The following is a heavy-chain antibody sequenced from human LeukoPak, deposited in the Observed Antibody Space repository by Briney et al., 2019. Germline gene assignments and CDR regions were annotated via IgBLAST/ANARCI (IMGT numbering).Heavy chain of an antibody. J-gene: IGHJ3*02. CDR2: LTDSGGTT. CDR1: GFTFSNYA. Sequence: GGSLRLSCVASGFTFSNYAMGWVRQAPGKRPEWVSSLTDSGGTTYYVDSVKGRFAISRDNSKNTLYLHMNSLRAEDTAVYYCAKKRNAFDIWGQGTVVTVSS. V-gene: IGHV3-23*01. D-gene: IGHD5-24*01. CDR3: AKKRNAFDI.